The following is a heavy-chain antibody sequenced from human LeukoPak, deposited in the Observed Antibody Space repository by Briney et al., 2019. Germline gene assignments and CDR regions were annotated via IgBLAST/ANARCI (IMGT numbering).Heavy chain of an antibody. D-gene: IGHD3-10*01. CDR3: ARDMGFGELDY. V-gene: IGHV3-7*04. CDR2: IKQDGSEK. CDR1: GFTFSSYW. J-gene: IGHJ4*02. Sequence: GGSLRLSCAASGFTFSSYWMSWVRQAPGKGLEWVANIKQDGSEKYYVDSVKGRFTFSRDNAKNSLYLQMNSLRAEDTAVYYCARDMGFGELDYWGQGTLVTVSS.